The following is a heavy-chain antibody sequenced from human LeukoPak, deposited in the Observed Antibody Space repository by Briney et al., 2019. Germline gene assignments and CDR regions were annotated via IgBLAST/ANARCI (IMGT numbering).Heavy chain of an antibody. Sequence: SETLSLTCAVYGGSFSGYYWSWIRQPPGKGLEWIGEINHSGSTNYNPSLKNRVTISVDTSKNQFSLKLSSVTAADTAVYYCARRTWSGYHNWFDPWGQGTLVTVSS. J-gene: IGHJ5*02. CDR3: ARRTWSGYHNWFDP. V-gene: IGHV4-34*01. CDR2: INHSGST. D-gene: IGHD3-3*01. CDR1: GGSFSGYY.